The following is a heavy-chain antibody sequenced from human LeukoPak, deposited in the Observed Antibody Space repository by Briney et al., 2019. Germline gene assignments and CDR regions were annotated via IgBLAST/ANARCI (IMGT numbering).Heavy chain of an antibody. J-gene: IGHJ4*02. Sequence: PSQTLSLTCTVSGGSIRSDDYYCSWIRQPPGKGLEWIGHITYSGSTDYSPSLKSRVSISVDTSKNQFSLSLNSVTVADTAVYYCARGGVGGYDYFDSWGQGTLVTVSS. D-gene: IGHD5-12*01. CDR2: ITYSGST. V-gene: IGHV4-30-4*01. CDR3: ARGGVGGYDYFDS. CDR1: GGSIRSDDYY.